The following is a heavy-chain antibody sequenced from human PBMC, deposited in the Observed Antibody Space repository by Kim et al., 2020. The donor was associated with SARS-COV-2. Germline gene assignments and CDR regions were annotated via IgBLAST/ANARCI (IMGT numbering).Heavy chain of an antibody. Sequence: GGSLRLSCAASGFTVSSNYMSWVRQAPGKGLEWVSVIYSCGSTYYADSVKGRFTISRDNSKNTLYLQMNSLRAEDTAVYYCASGVEPADGQEWAYYDYGMDACGPGTTFSHSS. CDR1: GFTVSSNY. CDR2: IYSCGST. V-gene: IGHV3-53*01. CDR3: ASGVEPADGQEWAYYDYGMDA. J-gene: IGHJ6*01. D-gene: IGHD3-3*01.